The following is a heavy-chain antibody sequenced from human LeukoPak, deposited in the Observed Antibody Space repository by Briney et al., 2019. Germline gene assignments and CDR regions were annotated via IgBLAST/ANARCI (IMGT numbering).Heavy chain of an antibody. D-gene: IGHD3-22*01. CDR3: ARGYDSSGYFSD. J-gene: IGHJ4*02. CDR2: IDTNTGNP. Sequence: ASVKVSCKASGYTFSSNAINWVRQAPGQGLEWMGWIDTNTGNPTYAQGFTGQFVFSLDTSVSTAYLQISSLKAEDTAEYFCARGYDSSGYFSDWGQGTLVTVSS. V-gene: IGHV7-4-1*02. CDR1: GYTFSSNA.